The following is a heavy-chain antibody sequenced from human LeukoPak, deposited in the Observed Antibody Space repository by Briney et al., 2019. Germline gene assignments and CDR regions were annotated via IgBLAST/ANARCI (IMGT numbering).Heavy chain of an antibody. CDR3: ARDPAAGHY. CDR1: GGSISSYY. Sequence: SETLSLTCTVSGGSISSYYWSWIRQPPGKGLEWIGYIYYSGSTNYNPSLKSRVTISVDTSKNQFSLKLSSVTAADTAVYYCARDPAAGHYWGQGTLVTVSS. CDR2: IYYSGST. J-gene: IGHJ4*02. V-gene: IGHV4-59*01. D-gene: IGHD6-13*01.